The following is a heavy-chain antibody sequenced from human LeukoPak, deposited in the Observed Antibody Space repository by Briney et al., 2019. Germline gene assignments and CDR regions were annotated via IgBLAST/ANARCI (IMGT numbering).Heavy chain of an antibody. V-gene: IGHV1-8*03. CDR1: GYTFTSYD. CDR2: MNPNSGNT. Sequence: AASVKVSCKASGYTFTSYDINWVRQATGQGLEWMGWMNPNSGNTGYAQKFQGRVTITRNTSISTAYMDLSSLRSEDTAVYYCARDYGLAQFDYWGQGTLVTVSS. D-gene: IGHD3-16*01. CDR3: ARDYGLAQFDY. J-gene: IGHJ4*02.